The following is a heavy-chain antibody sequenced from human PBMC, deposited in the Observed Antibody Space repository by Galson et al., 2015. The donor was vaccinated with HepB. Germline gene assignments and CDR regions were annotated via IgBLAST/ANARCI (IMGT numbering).Heavy chain of an antibody. CDR1: GGTFSSYA. CDR2: IIPIFGTA. V-gene: IGHV1-69*13. CDR3: ASGVGYCSSTSCYTQYLDY. D-gene: IGHD2-2*02. Sequence: SVKVSCKASGGTFSSYAISWVRQAPGQGLEWMGGIIPIFGTANYAQKFQGRVTITADESTSTAYMELSSLRSEDTAVYYCASGVGYCSSTSCYTQYLDYWGQGTLVTVSS. J-gene: IGHJ4*02.